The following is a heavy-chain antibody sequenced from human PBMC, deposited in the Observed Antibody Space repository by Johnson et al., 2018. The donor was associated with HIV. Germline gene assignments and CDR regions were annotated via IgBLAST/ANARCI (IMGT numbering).Heavy chain of an antibody. CDR3: ATEYGSGSYYTYAFDI. CDR1: GFTFSSYW. D-gene: IGHD3-10*01. CDR2: IKHDGSAK. Sequence: VQLVESGGGVVQPGRSLTVSCAASGFTFSSYWMSWVRQAPGKGLEWVANIKHDGSAKYYVDSVKGRFTISRDNAKNSLYLQMNSLRAEDTAVYYCATEYGSGSYYTYAFDIWGQGTMVTVSS. J-gene: IGHJ3*02. V-gene: IGHV3-7*05.